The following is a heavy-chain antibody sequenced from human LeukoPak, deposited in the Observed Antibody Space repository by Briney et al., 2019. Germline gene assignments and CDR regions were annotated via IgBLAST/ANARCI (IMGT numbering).Heavy chain of an antibody. Sequence: GGSLRLSCAASGFTFSDYYMSWIRQAPGKGLEWVSYISSSGSTIYYADSVKGRFTISSDNAKNSLYLQMNSLRAEDTAVYYCARDVKTRYCSSTSCYVPFDYWGQGTLVTVSS. J-gene: IGHJ4*02. D-gene: IGHD2-2*01. CDR3: ARDVKTRYCSSTSCYVPFDY. CDR1: GFTFSDYY. CDR2: ISSSGSTI. V-gene: IGHV3-11*04.